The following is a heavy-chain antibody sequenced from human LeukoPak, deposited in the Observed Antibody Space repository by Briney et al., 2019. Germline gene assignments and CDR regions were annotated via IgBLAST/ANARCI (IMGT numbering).Heavy chain of an antibody. V-gene: IGHV4-61*02. CDR2: IYTNGNT. Sequence: SQTLSLTCTVSGGSIGSGTYYWSWIRQPAGKGLEWIGRIYTNGNTNYSPSLKSRVTISVDTSKNQFSLKLSSVTAADTAVYYCAREGLWLSYFDYWGQGTLVTVSS. J-gene: IGHJ4*02. CDR1: GGSIGSGTYY. D-gene: IGHD5-18*01. CDR3: AREGLWLSYFDY.